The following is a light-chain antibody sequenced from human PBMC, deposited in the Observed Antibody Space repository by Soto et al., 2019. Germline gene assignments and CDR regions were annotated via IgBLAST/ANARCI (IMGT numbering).Light chain of an antibody. CDR1: QGISNH. Sequence: DIQLTQSPSFLSASVGDRVTITCRASQGISNHLAWYQQKPGKAPSLLIYHASTLQSGVPSRFSGSQSGTEFTLTISTLKPEDFATYYCQQLYSYPFTFGPGTKVDVK. J-gene: IGKJ3*01. V-gene: IGKV1-9*01. CDR3: QQLYSYPFT. CDR2: HAS.